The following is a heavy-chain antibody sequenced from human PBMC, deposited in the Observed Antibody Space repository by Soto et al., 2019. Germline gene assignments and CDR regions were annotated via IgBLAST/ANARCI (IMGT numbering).Heavy chain of an antibody. CDR1: GYTLTELS. CDR2: FDPEDGET. V-gene: IGHV1-24*01. CDR3: ATVADYYYGMDV. J-gene: IGHJ6*02. D-gene: IGHD6-19*01. Sequence: ASVKVSCKVSGYTLTELSMHWVRQAPGKGLEWMGGFDPEDGETIYAQKFQGRVTMTEDTSTDTAYMELSSLRSEDTAVYYCATVADYYYGMDVWGQGTTVTVSS.